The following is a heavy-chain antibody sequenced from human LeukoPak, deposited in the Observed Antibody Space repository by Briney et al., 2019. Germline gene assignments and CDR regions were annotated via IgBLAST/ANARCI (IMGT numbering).Heavy chain of an antibody. CDR2: IFPGDSET. J-gene: IGHJ4*02. CDR3: ARLMSTMVPGAADY. Sequence: GESLKISCKGSGYRFTSYWIGWVRQMPGKGLEWMGIIFPGDSETRYSPSFQGQVTISADKSVSTAYLQWSSLKASDSAMYYCARLMSTMVPGAADYWGQGTLVTVSS. V-gene: IGHV5-51*01. CDR1: GYRFTSYW. D-gene: IGHD3-10*01.